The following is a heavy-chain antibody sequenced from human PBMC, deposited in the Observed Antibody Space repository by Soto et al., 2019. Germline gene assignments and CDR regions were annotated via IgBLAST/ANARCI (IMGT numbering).Heavy chain of an antibody. CDR2: IYPGDSDT. Sequence: GESLKISCKGPGYSFTSYWIGWVRQMPGKGLEWMGIIYPGDSDTRYSPSFQGQVTISADKSISTAYLQWSSLKASDTAMYYCARRKGGYYDSSGYRLDYWGQGTLVTVSS. D-gene: IGHD3-22*01. CDR1: GYSFTSYW. CDR3: ARRKGGYYDSSGYRLDY. V-gene: IGHV5-51*01. J-gene: IGHJ4*02.